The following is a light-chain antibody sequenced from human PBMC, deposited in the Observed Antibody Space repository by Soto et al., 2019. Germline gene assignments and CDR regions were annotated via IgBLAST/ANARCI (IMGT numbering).Light chain of an antibody. CDR3: SAYTARRTLV. Sequence: QSVLTQPVSVSWSAGQSITISCSGTMRDVGAYNLVSWYQQHPGTAPKLIIYEVRNRPSGISSRFSGSRSGNTASLTISGLQPEDEGDYYCSAYTARRTLVFGGGTKVTVL. CDR2: EVR. V-gene: IGLV2-14*01. CDR1: MRDVGAYNL. J-gene: IGLJ3*02.